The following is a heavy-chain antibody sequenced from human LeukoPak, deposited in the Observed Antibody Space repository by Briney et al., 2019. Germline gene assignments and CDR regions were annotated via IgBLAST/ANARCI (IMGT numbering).Heavy chain of an antibody. V-gene: IGHV4-30-4*08. CDR1: SGSISSGDYY. D-gene: IGHD3-16*01. CDR3: AREVGGGYYMDV. CDR2: IYYSGST. J-gene: IGHJ6*03. Sequence: AQTLSLTCTVSSGSISSGDYYWSWIRQPPGKGLEWIGYIYYSGSTYYNQSLKSRVTISVDTSKNQFSLRLSSVTAAATAVRYCAREVGGGYYMDVSGKGSTVTVSS.